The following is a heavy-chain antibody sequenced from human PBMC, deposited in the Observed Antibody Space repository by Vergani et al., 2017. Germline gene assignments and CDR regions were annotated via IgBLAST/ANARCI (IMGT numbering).Heavy chain of an antibody. J-gene: IGHJ5*02. V-gene: IGHV4-59*11. CDR2: IHYSENT. D-gene: IGHD6-19*01. CDR3: ASDTHSGQRADR. Sequence: QVQLQESGPGLVKSSETLSLTCSVSFDSIRNLHCNWIRQPPGNGLEWIGSIHYSENTNYNPSLKTRVTISVDTSKHQFSLTLTSVTAAATAVYYCASDTHSGQRADRWGQGILVTVTS. CDR1: FDSIRNLH.